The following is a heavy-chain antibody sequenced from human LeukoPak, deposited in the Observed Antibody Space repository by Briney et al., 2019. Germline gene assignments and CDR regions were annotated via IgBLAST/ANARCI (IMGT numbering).Heavy chain of an antibody. Sequence: GGSLRLSCAASGFTFSSYAMSWVRQPPGKGLEWVSGISGSGGSTYYADSVKGRFTISGDNSKNTLYLQMNSLRAEDTAVYYCAKPVPFGSEAHYFDYWGQGTLVTVSS. D-gene: IGHD3-10*01. V-gene: IGHV3-23*01. CDR1: GFTFSSYA. CDR2: ISGSGGST. J-gene: IGHJ4*02. CDR3: AKPVPFGSEAHYFDY.